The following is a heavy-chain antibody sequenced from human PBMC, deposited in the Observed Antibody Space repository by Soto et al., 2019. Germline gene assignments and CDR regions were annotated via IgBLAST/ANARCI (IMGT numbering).Heavy chain of an antibody. J-gene: IGHJ4*02. CDR2: INGDGIST. Sequence: EVQLVESGGDLVQPGGSLRLSCAASGFTFSSYWMNWVRQDPEKGPVWVSRINGDGISTSYADSVKGRFTISRDNAKDTLYLHMNSLGAEGTAVYYCSRISQGTYCRGGNCYFDYWGQGTLVTVSS. CDR3: SRISQGTYCRGGNCYFDY. D-gene: IGHD2-15*01. CDR1: GFTFSSYW. V-gene: IGHV3-74*01.